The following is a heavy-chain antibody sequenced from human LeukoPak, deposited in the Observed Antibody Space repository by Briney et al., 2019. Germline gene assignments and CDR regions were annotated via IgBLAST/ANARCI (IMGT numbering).Heavy chain of an antibody. CDR2: IKEDGSQK. D-gene: IGHD3-10*01. Sequence: PGGSLRLSCAASRFTFSTYWMSWVRQAPGKGLEWVANIKEDGSQKYYVDSVKGRFTISRDNGKNSLYLQMNSLRAEDTAVYYCVRTGNSGSGSWGQGTLVTVSS. J-gene: IGHJ4*02. CDR1: RFTFSTYW. V-gene: IGHV3-7*05. CDR3: VRTGNSGSGS.